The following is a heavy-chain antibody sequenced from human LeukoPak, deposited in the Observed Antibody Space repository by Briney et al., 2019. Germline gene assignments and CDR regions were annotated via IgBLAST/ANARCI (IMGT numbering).Heavy chain of an antibody. Sequence: GRSLRLSCAASGFTFSSYGMHWVRQAPGKGLEWVAVIWYDGSSKYYADSVKGRFTISRDNPKNTLYLQMNSLRAEDTAVYYCAKDASWRAGTFLFDYWGQGTLVTVSS. CDR3: AKDASWRAGTFLFDY. D-gene: IGHD1-1*01. CDR2: IWYDGSSK. CDR1: GFTFSSYG. V-gene: IGHV3-33*06. J-gene: IGHJ4*02.